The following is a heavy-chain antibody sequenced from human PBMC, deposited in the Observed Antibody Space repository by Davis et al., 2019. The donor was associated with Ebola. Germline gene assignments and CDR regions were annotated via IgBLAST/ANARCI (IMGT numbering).Heavy chain of an antibody. CDR3: ARGNYDFWSGYALAFDI. Sequence: PGGSLRLSCAASGFTFDDYAMHWVRQAPGKGLEWVSGISWNSGSIGYADSVKGRFTISRDSSKNTLYLQMGSLRAEDMAVYYCARGNYDFWSGYALAFDIWGQGTMVTVSS. J-gene: IGHJ3*02. D-gene: IGHD3-3*01. CDR1: GFTFDDYA. CDR2: ISWNSGSI. V-gene: IGHV3-9*03.